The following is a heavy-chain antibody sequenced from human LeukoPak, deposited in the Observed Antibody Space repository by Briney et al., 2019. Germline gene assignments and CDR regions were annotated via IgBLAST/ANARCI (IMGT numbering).Heavy chain of an antibody. CDR1: GGSISSYY. J-gene: IGHJ3*02. Sequence: SETLSLTCTVSGGSISSYYWSWIRQPPGKGLEWIGYIYYSGSTNYNPSLKSRVTISVDTSKNQFSLKLSSVTAADTAVYYCARRSITMVRGVAFDIWGQGTMVTVSS. CDR2: IYYSGST. D-gene: IGHD3-10*01. V-gene: IGHV4-59*08. CDR3: ARRSITMVRGVAFDI.